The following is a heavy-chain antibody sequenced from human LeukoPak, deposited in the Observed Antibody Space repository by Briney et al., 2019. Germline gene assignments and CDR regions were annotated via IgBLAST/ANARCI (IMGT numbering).Heavy chain of an antibody. D-gene: IGHD3-3*01. CDR2: IYTSGST. V-gene: IGHV4-61*02. CDR3: ARVFIFGVAEFDY. CDR1: GGSISSSSYY. J-gene: IGHJ4*02. Sequence: PSETLSLTCTVSGGSISSSSYYWSWIRQPAGTGLEWIGRIYTSGSTNYNPSLKSRVTMSVDTSKNQFSLKLSSVTAADTAVYYCARVFIFGVAEFDYWGQGTLVTVSS.